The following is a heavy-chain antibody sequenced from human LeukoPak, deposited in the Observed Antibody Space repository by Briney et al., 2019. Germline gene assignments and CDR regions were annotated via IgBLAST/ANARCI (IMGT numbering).Heavy chain of an antibody. Sequence: GESLKISCKGSGYSFTTYWISWVRQMPGKGLEWTGRIDPSDSYTNYSPSFQGHVTISADKSISTAYLQWTSLKASDTAMYYCASEIAANDYWGQGTLVTVSS. CDR2: IDPSDSYT. CDR1: GYSFTTYW. V-gene: IGHV5-10-1*01. J-gene: IGHJ4*02. CDR3: ASEIAANDY. D-gene: IGHD6-13*01.